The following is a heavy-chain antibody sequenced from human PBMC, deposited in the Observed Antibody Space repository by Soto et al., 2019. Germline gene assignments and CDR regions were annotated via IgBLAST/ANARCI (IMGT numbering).Heavy chain of an antibody. J-gene: IGHJ4*02. CDR3: ARDREYDFWSGYSDY. CDR1: GGTFSSYA. Sequence: ASVKVSCKASGGTFSSYAISWVRQAPGQGLEWMGGIIPIFGTANYAQKFQGRVTITADESTSTAYMELSSLRSEDTAVYYCARDREYDFWSGYSDYWGQGTLVTVSS. V-gene: IGHV1-69*13. CDR2: IIPIFGTA. D-gene: IGHD3-3*01.